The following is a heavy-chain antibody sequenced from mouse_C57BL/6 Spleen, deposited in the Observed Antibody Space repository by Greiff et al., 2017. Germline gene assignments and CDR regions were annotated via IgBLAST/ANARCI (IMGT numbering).Heavy chain of an antibody. CDR2: INYDGSST. J-gene: IGHJ1*03. D-gene: IGHD1-1*01. CDR3: ARDGYYGSSYYWYFDV. Sequence: EVQRVESEGGLVQPGSSMKLSCTASGFTFSDYYMAWVRQVPEKGLEWVANINYDGSSTYYLDSLKSRFIISRDNAKNILYLQMSSLKSEDTATYYCARDGYYGSSYYWYFDVWGTGTTVTVSS. CDR1: GFTFSDYY. V-gene: IGHV5-16*01.